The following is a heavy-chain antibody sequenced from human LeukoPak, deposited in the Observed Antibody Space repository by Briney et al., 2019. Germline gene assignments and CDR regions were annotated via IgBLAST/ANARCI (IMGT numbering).Heavy chain of an antibody. Sequence: GGSLRLSCAASGFALNSYSLSWVRQAPGKGLEWVSSISSTSAYIHYADSVKGRFTISRDNIDNVVYLQMNSLRGEDTAIYYCAGVAVAGPTGWFDSWGPGTLVSVSA. CDR2: ISSTSAYI. V-gene: IGHV3-21*01. D-gene: IGHD6-19*01. CDR1: GFALNSYS. J-gene: IGHJ5*01. CDR3: AGVAVAGPTGWFDS.